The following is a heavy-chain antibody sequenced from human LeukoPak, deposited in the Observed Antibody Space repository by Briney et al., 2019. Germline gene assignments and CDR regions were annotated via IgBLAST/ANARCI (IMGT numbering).Heavy chain of an antibody. J-gene: IGHJ6*02. V-gene: IGHV5-51*01. CDR2: IYPGDSDT. CDR3: ARIGSPLRSGPYYYYGMDV. D-gene: IGHD6-19*01. CDR1: GYSFTSYW. Sequence: GESLKISCKGSGYSFTSYWIGWVRQMPGKGLEWMGIIYPGDSDTRYSPSFQGQVTISADKSISTAYLQWSSLKASDTAMYYCARIGSPLRSGPYYYYGMDVWGQGTTVTVSS.